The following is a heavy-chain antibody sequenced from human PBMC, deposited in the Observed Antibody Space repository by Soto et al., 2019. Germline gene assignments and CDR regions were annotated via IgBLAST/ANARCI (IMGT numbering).Heavy chain of an antibody. V-gene: IGHV3-30*18. J-gene: IGHJ4*02. CDR1: GFTFSNFG. D-gene: IGHD6-25*01. Sequence: QVQLVESGGGVVPPGRSLRLSCAASGFTFSNFGMHWVRQAPGKGLEWVALISYDGSNKYYADSVKGRFTISRDSTTNTLSLQINSLSAEDSAVYYCAKDLHSSGWAAYNFDYWGQGTLVTVSS. CDR2: ISYDGSNK. CDR3: AKDLHSSGWAAYNFDY.